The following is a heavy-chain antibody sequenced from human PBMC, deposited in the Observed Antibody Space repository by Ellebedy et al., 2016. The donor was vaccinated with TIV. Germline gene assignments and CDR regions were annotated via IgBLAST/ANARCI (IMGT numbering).Heavy chain of an antibody. CDR1: GGSITSDY. CDR2: MSVSGLS. D-gene: IGHD5-18*01. V-gene: IGHV4-59*01. CDR3: ARLPRGDIYGYFDY. Sequence: MPSETLSLTCTVSGGSITSDYWSWFRQPPGKGLEWLGYMSVSGLSNSNPSLKSRVTISMDTSKNQFSLRLTSVTAADTAIYFCARLPRGDIYGYFDYWGQGTLVTVSS. J-gene: IGHJ4*02.